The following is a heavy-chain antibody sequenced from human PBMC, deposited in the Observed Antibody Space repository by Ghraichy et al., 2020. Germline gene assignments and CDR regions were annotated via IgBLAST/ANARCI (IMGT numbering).Heavy chain of an antibody. D-gene: IGHD6-19*01. J-gene: IGHJ6*02. Sequence: SVKVSCKASGFTFTSSAVQWVRQARGQRLEWIGWIVVGSGNTNYAQKFQERVTITRDMSTSTAYMELSSLRSEDTAVYYCALGPKQWLPPGGYYYGMDVWGQGTTVTVSS. CDR3: ALGPKQWLPPGGYYYGMDV. CDR1: GFTFTSSA. V-gene: IGHV1-58*01. CDR2: IVVGSGNT.